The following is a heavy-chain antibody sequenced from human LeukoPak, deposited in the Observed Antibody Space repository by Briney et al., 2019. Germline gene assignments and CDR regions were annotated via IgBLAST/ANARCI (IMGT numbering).Heavy chain of an antibody. CDR2: VHFSGTT. J-gene: IGHJ4*02. V-gene: IGHV4-39*01. CDR3: GRYSNGWYWGGEGIDH. CDR1: GDSISSPQYH. Sequence: PSETLSLTCTLSGDSISSPQYHWTWVRLPPGKGLEWIGSVHFSGTTYYNPSLRSRVTISVDTSKNQFSLRLNSVTAADTAMYYCGRYSNGWYWGGEGIDHWGQGTLVTVSS. D-gene: IGHD6-19*01.